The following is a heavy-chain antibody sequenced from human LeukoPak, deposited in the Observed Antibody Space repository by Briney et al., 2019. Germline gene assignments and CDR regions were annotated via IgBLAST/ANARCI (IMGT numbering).Heavy chain of an antibody. Sequence: GSLRLSCAASGFTFSSYSMNWVRQAPGKGLEWVSSISSSSTYIYYADSVKGRFTFSRDNAKNSLYLQMNSLRAEDTAVYYCARGGGDGSTYDYWGQGTLVTVSS. D-gene: IGHD5-24*01. V-gene: IGHV3-21*01. J-gene: IGHJ4*02. CDR3: ARGGGDGSTYDY. CDR1: GFTFSSYS. CDR2: ISSSSTYI.